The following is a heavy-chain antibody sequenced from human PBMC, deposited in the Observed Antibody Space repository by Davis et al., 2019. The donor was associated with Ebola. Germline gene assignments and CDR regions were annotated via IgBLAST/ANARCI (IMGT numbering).Heavy chain of an antibody. CDR3: AKDLYGSGSYIEA. D-gene: IGHD3-10*01. Sequence: PAGSLTLSCTPSGLNFSAYSMNWVRQAPGNGLEWVSGITSNSGTTAYADSVKGRCTTSRDNAKDSLYLQMNSLRIEDTAFYYCAKDLYGSGSYIEAWGQGTLVAVSS. CDR1: GLNFSAYS. CDR2: ITSNSGTT. V-gene: IGHV3-9*01. J-gene: IGHJ5*02.